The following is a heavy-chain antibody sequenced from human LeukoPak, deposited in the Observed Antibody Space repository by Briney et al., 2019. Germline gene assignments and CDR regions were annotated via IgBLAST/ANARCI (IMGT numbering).Heavy chain of an antibody. CDR3: ARGSRIAVAEYYFDY. D-gene: IGHD6-19*01. Sequence: SETLSLTCAVYGGSFSGYYWSWIRQPPGKGLEWIGEIDHSGSTNYNPSLKSRVTISVDTSKNQFSLKLSSVTAADTAVYYCARGSRIAVAEYYFDYWGQGTLVTVSS. J-gene: IGHJ4*02. CDR1: GGSFSGYY. V-gene: IGHV4-34*01. CDR2: IDHSGST.